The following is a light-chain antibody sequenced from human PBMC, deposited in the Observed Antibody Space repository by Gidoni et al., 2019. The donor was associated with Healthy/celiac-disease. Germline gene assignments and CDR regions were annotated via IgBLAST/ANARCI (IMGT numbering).Light chain of an antibody. CDR3: MQALQTRLT. CDR1: QSLLHSNGYNY. CDR2: LGS. J-gene: IGKJ4*01. Sequence: DIVMIQSPLSLPVTPGEPASISCRSSQSLLHSNGYNYLDWYLQKPGQSPQLLIYLGSNRASGVPDRFSGSGSGTDFTLKISRVEAEDVGVYYCMQALQTRLTFGGXTKVEIK. V-gene: IGKV2-28*01.